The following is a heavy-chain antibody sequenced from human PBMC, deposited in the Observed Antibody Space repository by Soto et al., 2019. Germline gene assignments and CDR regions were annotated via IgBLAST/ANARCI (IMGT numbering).Heavy chain of an antibody. CDR3: ARGPNYYDSGFCDY. J-gene: IGHJ4*02. CDR2: ISGSGGST. V-gene: IGHV3-23*01. CDR1: GFTFSSYA. D-gene: IGHD3-22*01. Sequence: PGGSLRLSCAASGFTFSSYAMSWVRQAPGKGLEWVSAISGSGGSTYYADSVKGRFTISRDNSKNTLYLQMNSLRAEDTAVYYCARGPNYYDSGFCDYWGQGTLVTVSS.